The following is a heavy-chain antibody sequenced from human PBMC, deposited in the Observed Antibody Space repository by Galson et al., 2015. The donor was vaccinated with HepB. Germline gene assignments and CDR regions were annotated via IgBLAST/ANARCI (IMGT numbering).Heavy chain of an antibody. V-gene: IGHV4-59*01. CDR1: GGSISSYY. CDR2: IYYSGST. CDR3: ARETLGADTLRLEGMDV. J-gene: IGHJ6*02. Sequence: SETLSLTCTVSGGSISSYYWSWIRQPPGKGLEWIGYIYYSGSTNYNPSLKSRVTISVDTSKNQFSLKLSSVTAAGTAVYYCARETLGADTLRLEGMDVWGQGTTVTVSS. D-gene: IGHD3-3*01.